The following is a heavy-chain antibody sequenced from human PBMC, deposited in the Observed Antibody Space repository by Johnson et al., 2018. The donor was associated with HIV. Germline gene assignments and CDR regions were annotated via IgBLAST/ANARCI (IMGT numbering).Heavy chain of an antibody. V-gene: IGHV3-30*04. Sequence: QVQLVESGGGLVKPGGSLRLSCAASGFTFSDHYMSWIRQAPGKGLEWVAVMWYDGSNKYYADSVKGRFTISRDNSKNTLYLQMNSLRAEDTAVFYCARDKQVLITTFDAFDIWGQGTMVTVSS. CDR3: ARDKQVLITTFDAFDI. D-gene: IGHD3-22*01. CDR2: MWYDGSNK. CDR1: GFTFSDHY. J-gene: IGHJ3*02.